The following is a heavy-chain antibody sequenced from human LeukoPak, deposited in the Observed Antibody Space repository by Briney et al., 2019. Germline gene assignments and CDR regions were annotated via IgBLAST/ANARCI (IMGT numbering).Heavy chain of an antibody. J-gene: IGHJ6*04. V-gene: IGHV4-34*01. CDR3: ARAARRILTGYYSDYYYYGMDV. CDR2: INHSGST. Sequence: PSETLSLTCAVYGGSFSGYYWSWIRQPPGKGLEWIGEINHSGSTNYNPSLKSRVTISVDTSKNQFPLKLSSVTAADTAVYYCARAARRILTGYYSDYYYYGMDVWGKGTTVTVSS. CDR1: GGSFSGYY. D-gene: IGHD3-9*01.